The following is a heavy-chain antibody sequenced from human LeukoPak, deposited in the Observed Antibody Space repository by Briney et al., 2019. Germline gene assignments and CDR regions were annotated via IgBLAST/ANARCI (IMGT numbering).Heavy chain of an antibody. CDR2: IYYSGTT. D-gene: IGHD5-12*01. V-gene: IGHV4-30-4*01. J-gene: IGHJ4*02. CDR1: GGSISSGDYY. Sequence: PSQTLSLTYTVSGGSISSGDYYWSWIRQPPGKGLEWIGYIYYSGTTYYNPSLKSRVTISVDTSKNQFSLKLSSVTAADTAVYYCARGGDGYSGYQSPGYLHYWGQGTLVTVSS. CDR3: ARGGDGYSGYQSPGYLHY.